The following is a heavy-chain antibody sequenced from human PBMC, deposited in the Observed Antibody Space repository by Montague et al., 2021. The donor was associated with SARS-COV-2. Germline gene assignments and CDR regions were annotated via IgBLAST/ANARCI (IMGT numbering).Heavy chain of an antibody. Sequence: VAAGARLPRDSLSWHGIRQSPSIGLEWLASTYYRSKWYNDSAPSVSGRATVKPDTSRNQFSLHLDSVTPEDTALYFCARKMDSSFDVWGKGTMVIVSS. CDR3: ARKMDSSFDV. CDR2: TYYRSKWYN. V-gene: IGHV6-1*01. CDR1: GARLPRDSLS. D-gene: IGHD2-2*03. J-gene: IGHJ3*01.